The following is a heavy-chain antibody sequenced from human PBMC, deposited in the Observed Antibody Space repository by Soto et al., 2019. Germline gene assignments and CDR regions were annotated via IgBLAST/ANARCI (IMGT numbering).Heavy chain of an antibody. CDR3: GRDAGGGNGGGGGY. CDR1: GITLSSYR. D-gene: IGHD1-1*01. J-gene: IGHJ4*02. Sequence: EVQLVESGGGLVKPGGSLRLSCAASGITLSSYRMSWVRQAPGKGLEWVSSISSGSTKIYYADSLKGRFTISRDNAKNSLFLQRDARGGENTAIYYCGRDAGGGNGGGGGYWGQGTLVTVSS. V-gene: IGHV3-21*01. CDR2: ISSGSTKI.